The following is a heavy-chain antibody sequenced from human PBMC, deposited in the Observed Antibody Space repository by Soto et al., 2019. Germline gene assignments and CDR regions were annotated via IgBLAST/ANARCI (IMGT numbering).Heavy chain of an antibody. D-gene: IGHD6-19*01. V-gene: IGHV3-23*01. CDR2: ITGSGGGT. Sequence: EVQLLESGGGLVQPGGSLRLSCAASGFTFTTYAMSWVRQAPGKGLEWVSSITGSGGGTYYADSVKGRFTISRDNSNNTLYLQMNSLRAEDTALYYCAKGCLTVAGTSCSWGQGAQVTVSS. J-gene: IGHJ4*02. CDR3: AKGCLTVAGTSCS. CDR1: GFTFTTYA.